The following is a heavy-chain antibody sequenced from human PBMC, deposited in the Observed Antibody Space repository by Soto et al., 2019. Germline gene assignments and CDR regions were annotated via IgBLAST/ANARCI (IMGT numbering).Heavy chain of an antibody. V-gene: IGHV1-8*01. J-gene: IGHJ4*02. CDR1: GYTFTSYD. Sequence: ASVKVSCKASGYTFTSYDINWVRQATGQGLEWMGWMNPNSGNTGYAQKFQGRVTMTRNTSISTAYMELSSLRSEDTAVYYCARGRGSSGWYYFDYWGQGTLVAVSS. CDR3: ARGRGSSGWYYFDY. D-gene: IGHD6-19*01. CDR2: MNPNSGNT.